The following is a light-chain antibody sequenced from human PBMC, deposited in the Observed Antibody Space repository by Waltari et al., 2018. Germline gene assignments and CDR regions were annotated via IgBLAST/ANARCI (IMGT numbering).Light chain of an antibody. V-gene: IGKV3-11*01. CDR2: DAS. J-gene: IGKJ4*01. CDR1: QSVSSY. Sequence: IVLTQSPATLSLSPGERATLSCRASQSVSSYLAWYQQKPGQAPRLLIYDASNRATGSPARFSGSGSGTDFTLTISSLEPEDFAVYYCQQRSNWPPVTFGGGTKVEIK. CDR3: QQRSNWPPVT.